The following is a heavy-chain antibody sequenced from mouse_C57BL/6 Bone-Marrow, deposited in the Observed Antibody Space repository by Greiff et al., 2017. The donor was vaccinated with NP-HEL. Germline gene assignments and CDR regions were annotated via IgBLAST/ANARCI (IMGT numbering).Heavy chain of an antibody. CDR1: GYTFTDHT. J-gene: IGHJ3*01. Sequence: VQLQQSDAGLVTPGASVNITCKVSGYTFTDHTIHWMPQTPEQGLEWIGYIYPGDGSTKYYAQFKGKATLTADKSTRTAFMKHNSLTSEDSAVYCWASSKPSWFAYWGQGTLVTVSA. D-gene: IGHD1-3*01. V-gene: IGHV1-78*01. CDR2: IYPGDGST. CDR3: ASSKPSWFAY.